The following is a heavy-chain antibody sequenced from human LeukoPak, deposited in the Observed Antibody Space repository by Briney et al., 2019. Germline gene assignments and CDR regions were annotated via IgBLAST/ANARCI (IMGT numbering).Heavy chain of an antibody. D-gene: IGHD3-10*01. J-gene: IGHJ4*02. CDR1: GFTFSSYS. CDR3: TRAGPPYGSGSYPDY. Sequence: GGSLRLSCAASGFTFSSYSMNWVRQASGKGLEWVGRIRSKANSYATAYAASVKGRFTISRDDSKNTAYLQMNSLKTEDTAVYYCTRAGPPYGSGSYPDYWGQGTLVTVSS. CDR2: IRSKANSYAT. V-gene: IGHV3-73*01.